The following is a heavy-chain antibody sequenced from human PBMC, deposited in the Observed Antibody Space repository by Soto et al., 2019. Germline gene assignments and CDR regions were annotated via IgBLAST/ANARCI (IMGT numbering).Heavy chain of an antibody. CDR3: ARHVGYCSSTSCYPWFDP. Sequence: ASGTLSLTCTVSGGSISSYYWSWIRQPPGKGPEWIGYIYYSGSTNYNPSLKSRVTISADTSKNQFSLKLSSVTAADTAVYYCARHVGYCSSTSCYPWFDPWGQGIPVTV. CDR1: GGSISSYY. D-gene: IGHD2-2*01. V-gene: IGHV4-59*08. J-gene: IGHJ5*02. CDR2: IYYSGST.